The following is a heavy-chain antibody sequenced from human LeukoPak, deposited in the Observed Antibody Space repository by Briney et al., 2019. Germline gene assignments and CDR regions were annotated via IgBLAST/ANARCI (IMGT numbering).Heavy chain of an antibody. CDR2: IYCSGST. D-gene: IGHD5-18*01. Sequence: SETLSLTCTVSGGSISSYYWSWIRQPPGKGLEWIGYIYCSGSTNYNPSLKSRVTISVDTSKNQFSLKLSSVTAADTAVYYCAGVDTAMVGYYYYYMDVWGKGTTVTVSS. CDR1: GGSISSYY. CDR3: AGVDTAMVGYYYYYMDV. V-gene: IGHV4-59*01. J-gene: IGHJ6*03.